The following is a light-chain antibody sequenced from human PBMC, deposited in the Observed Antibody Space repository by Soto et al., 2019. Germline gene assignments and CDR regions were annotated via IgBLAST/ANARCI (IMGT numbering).Light chain of an antibody. V-gene: IGKV1-39*01. CDR3: QQSFTTPS. CDR1: QTVSSY. Sequence: DIQMTQSPSSLSASVGDRVNITCRASQTVSSYLNWYQQKPGTVPKLLIYATSNLQSGVPSRFSGRGSGTDFTLTIRSLQPEDFATYYCQQSFTTPSFGQGTRLEIK. CDR2: ATS. J-gene: IGKJ5*01.